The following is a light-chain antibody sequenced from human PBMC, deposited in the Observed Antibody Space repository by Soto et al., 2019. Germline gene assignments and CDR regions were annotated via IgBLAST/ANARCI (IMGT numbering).Light chain of an antibody. CDR3: SSYTSSSTLSYV. J-gene: IGLJ1*01. CDR2: EVT. Sequence: QSALTQPASVSGSPGQSITISCTGTSSDVGGSKYVSWYQQHPGKAPKLMIYEVTYRPSGVSNRFSGSKSGNTASLTISGLQAEDEADYYCSSYTSSSTLSYVFGTGTKLTVL. V-gene: IGLV2-14*01. CDR1: SSDVGGSKY.